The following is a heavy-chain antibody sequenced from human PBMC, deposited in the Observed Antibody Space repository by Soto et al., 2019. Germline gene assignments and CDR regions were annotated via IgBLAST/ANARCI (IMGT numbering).Heavy chain of an antibody. CDR3: ARYCSCRRCSQYPHYYGMDV. D-gene: IGHD2-15*01. Sequence: GGSLRLSCEASGFTFSDYYMTWIRQAPGKGLNWVSYISGSGSPIYYAGSVRGRFTVSRDNAKNSLYLQMNSLRAEDTAVYFCARYCSCRRCSQYPHYYGMDVWGRGTTGTVSS. V-gene: IGHV3-11*01. J-gene: IGHJ6*02. CDR2: ISGSGSPI. CDR1: GFTFSDYY.